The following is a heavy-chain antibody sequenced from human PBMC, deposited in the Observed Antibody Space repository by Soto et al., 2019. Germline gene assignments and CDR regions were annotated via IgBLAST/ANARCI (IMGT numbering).Heavy chain of an antibody. CDR2: INQDGSEK. CDR1: GFPSSNYW. Sequence: EVQLVESGGGLVQPGGSLRLSCAVSGFPSSNYWMSWVRQAPGRGLEWVANINQDGSEKYYVDSVKGRFTISRDHAENSLYLEMSSLRAEDTAVYYCVRAQYDYWSGYQLYFDDWGQGTLVTVSS. D-gene: IGHD3-3*01. CDR3: VRAQYDYWSGYQLYFDD. J-gene: IGHJ4*02. V-gene: IGHV3-7*01.